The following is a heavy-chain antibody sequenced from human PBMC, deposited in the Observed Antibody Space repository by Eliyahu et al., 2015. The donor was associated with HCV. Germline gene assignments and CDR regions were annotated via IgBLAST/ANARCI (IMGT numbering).Heavy chain of an antibody. V-gene: IGHV3-21*01. Sequence: EVQLVESGGGLVKPGGSLXLSCAAXGFXFSSYSMNWVRQAPGKGLEWVSSISSSSSYIYYADSVKGRFTISRDNAKNSLYLQMNSLRAEDTAVYYCATDDSSGYYSGGLDYWGQGTLVTVSS. CDR2: ISSSSSYI. J-gene: IGHJ4*02. D-gene: IGHD3-22*01. CDR1: GFXFSSYS. CDR3: ATDDSSGYYSGGLDY.